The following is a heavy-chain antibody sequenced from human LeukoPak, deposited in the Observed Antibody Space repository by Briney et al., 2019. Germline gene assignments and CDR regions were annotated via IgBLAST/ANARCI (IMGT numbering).Heavy chain of an antibody. J-gene: IGHJ4*02. CDR3: AKGRWGDY. V-gene: IGHV3-23*01. D-gene: IGHD3-16*01. CDR1: GFTFSSYV. CDR2: IIGSGVST. Sequence: GGSLRLSCAASGFTFSSYVMIWVRQAPGKGLEWVSGIIGSGVSTDYADSVKRRFAISRDNSKNTLYLQMNSLRAEDTAVYYCAKGRWGDYWGQGTLVTVSS.